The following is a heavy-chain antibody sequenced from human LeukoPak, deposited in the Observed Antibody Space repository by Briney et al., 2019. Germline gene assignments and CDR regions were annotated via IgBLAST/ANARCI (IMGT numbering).Heavy chain of an antibody. CDR3: ARGEYSYGYDY. V-gene: IGHV1-2*02. J-gene: IGHJ4*02. CDR2: INPNGGGT. D-gene: IGHD5-18*01. Sequence: ASVKVSCKASGYTFTDYYIHWVRQAPGQGLEWMGWINPNGGGTKYVQKFQGRVTMTRDTSISTAYMELSRLRSDDTAVYYCARGEYSYGYDYWGQGTPVTVS. CDR1: GYTFTDYY.